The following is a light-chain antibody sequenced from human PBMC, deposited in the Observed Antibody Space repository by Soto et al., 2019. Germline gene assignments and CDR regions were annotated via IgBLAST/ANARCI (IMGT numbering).Light chain of an antibody. Sequence: DVQMTQSPSSLSASVGDRVTVTCRASQSIGLFLNWVQQKPGKAPKLLIYAASTLHSGVPSRFSGSGSGTDFTLTISSLQPEDFATYSCQQSYSTPFTFGPGTKVEIK. CDR3: QQSYSTPFT. CDR2: AAS. J-gene: IGKJ3*01. CDR1: QSIGLF. V-gene: IGKV1-39*01.